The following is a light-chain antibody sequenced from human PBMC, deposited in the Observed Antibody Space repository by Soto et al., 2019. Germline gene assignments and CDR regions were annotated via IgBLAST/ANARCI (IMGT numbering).Light chain of an antibody. J-gene: IGLJ3*02. CDR1: SSDVGGSNY. V-gene: IGLV2-11*01. CDR3: CSYAGSWM. Sequence: QSVLTQPHSVSGSPGQSVTISCTGTSSDVGGSNYVSWYQQHPGKAPKLMIYDVSKRTSGVPARFSGSKSGNTASLTISGLQAEDEADYYCCSYAGSWMFGGGTKVTVL. CDR2: DVS.